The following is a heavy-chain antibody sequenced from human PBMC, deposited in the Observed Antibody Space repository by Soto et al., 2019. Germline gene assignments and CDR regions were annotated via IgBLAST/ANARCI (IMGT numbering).Heavy chain of an antibody. J-gene: IGHJ4*02. CDR3: AREDYYDTGYYVV. V-gene: IGHV4-4*07. Sequence: TLSLTCTVSGRSMSGYYWSWIRQPAGERLEWIGRIYTSGTTDFNPSLKGRVTMSVDTSKNQFSLKLTSVTAADTALYYCAREDYYDTGYYVVWGQGTQVTVSS. CDR1: GRSMSGYY. CDR2: IYTSGTT. D-gene: IGHD3-9*01.